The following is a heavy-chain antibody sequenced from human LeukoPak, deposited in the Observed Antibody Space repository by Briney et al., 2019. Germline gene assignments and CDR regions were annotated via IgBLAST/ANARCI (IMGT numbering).Heavy chain of an antibody. J-gene: IGHJ3*02. CDR2: IIPIFGTA. CDR1: GGTFSSYA. V-gene: IGHV1-69*13. D-gene: IGHD2-21*01. CDR3: ARSVIVSGAFDI. Sequence: SVKASCKASGGTFSSYAISWVRQAPGQGLEWMGGIIPIFGTANYAQKFQGRVTITADESTSTAYMELSSLRSEDTAVYYCARSVIVSGAFDIWGQGTMVTVSS.